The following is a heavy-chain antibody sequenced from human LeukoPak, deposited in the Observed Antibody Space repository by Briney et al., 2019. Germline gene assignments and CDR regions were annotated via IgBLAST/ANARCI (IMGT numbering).Heavy chain of an antibody. V-gene: IGHV3-23*01. CDR1: GFTFSTYA. J-gene: IGHJ6*02. CDR3: ARDLNV. CDR2: ITGSGGTT. Sequence: GGSLRLSCAASGFTFSTYAMSWVRQAPGKGLEWVSSITGSGGTTYFADSVKGRFTISRDNAKNTLYLQMNSLRAEDTAVYYCARDLNVWGQGTTVTVSS.